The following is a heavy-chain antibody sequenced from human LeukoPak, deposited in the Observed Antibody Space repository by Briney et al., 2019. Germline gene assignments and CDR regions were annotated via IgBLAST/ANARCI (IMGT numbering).Heavy chain of an antibody. Sequence: ASVKVSCKASGYTFTGYYMHWVRQAPGQGLEWMGWINPNSGGTNYAQKFQGRVTMTRDTSISTAYMELSRLRSDDTAVYYCAFLRYSRGWFPPSSDYWGQGTLVTVSS. CDR2: INPNSGGT. J-gene: IGHJ4*02. CDR3: AFLRYSRGWFPPSSDY. V-gene: IGHV1-2*02. D-gene: IGHD6-19*01. CDR1: GYTFTGYY.